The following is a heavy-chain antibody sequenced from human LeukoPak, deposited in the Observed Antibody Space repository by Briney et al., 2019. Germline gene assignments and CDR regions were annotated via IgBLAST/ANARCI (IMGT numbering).Heavy chain of an antibody. CDR1: GGSISSGSYY. Sequence: PSQTLSLTXTVSGGSISSGSYYWSWIRQPAGKGLEWIGRIYTSGSTNYNPSLTSRVTISVDTSKNQFSLKLSSVTAADTAVYYCARDREYYDSSGYSDYWGQGTLVTVSS. V-gene: IGHV4-61*02. D-gene: IGHD3-22*01. CDR3: ARDREYYDSSGYSDY. CDR2: IYTSGST. J-gene: IGHJ4*02.